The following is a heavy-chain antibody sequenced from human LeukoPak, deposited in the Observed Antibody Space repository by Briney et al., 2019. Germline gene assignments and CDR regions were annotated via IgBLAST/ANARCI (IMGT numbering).Heavy chain of an antibody. CDR1: GFTFSSYW. V-gene: IGHV3-74*01. D-gene: IGHD1-26*01. CDR2: INSDGSST. Sequence: GGSLRLSCAASGFTFSSYWMHWVRQAPGKGLVWVSRINSDGSSTTYADSVKGRFTISRDNAKNTLYLQMNSLRAEDTAVYYCARVQWELFDAFDIWGQGTMVTVPS. J-gene: IGHJ3*02. CDR3: ARVQWELFDAFDI.